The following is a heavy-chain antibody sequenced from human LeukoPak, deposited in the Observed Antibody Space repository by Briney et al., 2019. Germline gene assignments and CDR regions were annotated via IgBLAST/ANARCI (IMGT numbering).Heavy chain of an antibody. CDR1: GFTFSSYG. D-gene: IGHD6-19*01. CDR3: AKGIAVADFDY. CDR2: ISYDGSNK. Sequence: PGGSLRLSCAASGFTFSSYGMHWVRQAPGKGLEWVAVISYDGSNKYYADSVKGRLTISRDNSKNTLYLQMNSLRAEDTAVYYCAKGIAVADFDYWGQGTLVTVSS. J-gene: IGHJ4*02. V-gene: IGHV3-30*18.